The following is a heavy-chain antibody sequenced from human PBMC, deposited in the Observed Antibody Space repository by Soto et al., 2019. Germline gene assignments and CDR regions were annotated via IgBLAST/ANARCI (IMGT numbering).Heavy chain of an antibody. J-gene: IGHJ4*02. CDR3: VQRCYNSSSVDF. Sequence: QITLKESGPTLVKPTQTLTLTCTFSGFSLSTSGMGVAWIRQPPGKALEWLGLIYWDDDKRYSTSLKSRLTITNDTSKNHVVLTLTNVDPIDTATYCCVQRCYNSSSVDFWVKGILVTVSS. CDR2: IYWDDDK. D-gene: IGHD1-20*01. V-gene: IGHV2-5*02. CDR1: GFSLSTSGMG.